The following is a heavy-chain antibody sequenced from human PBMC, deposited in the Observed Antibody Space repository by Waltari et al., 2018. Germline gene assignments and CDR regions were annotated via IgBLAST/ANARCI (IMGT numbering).Heavy chain of an antibody. J-gene: IGHJ4*02. CDR1: GDSMSGSDF. Sequence: QLQLHQSGPGLVKPSESLSLTCVVSGDSMSGSDFWSWVRQSPRKGLEWIGQVHRTGRTNYNPSLAGRVTVSIDTSNKQFSLTVSSPTAADTAIYYCVRDRGRGLYLDSWGQGTLVTVSP. CDR2: VHRTGRT. V-gene: IGHV4-4*02. D-gene: IGHD2-15*01. CDR3: VRDRGRGLYLDS.